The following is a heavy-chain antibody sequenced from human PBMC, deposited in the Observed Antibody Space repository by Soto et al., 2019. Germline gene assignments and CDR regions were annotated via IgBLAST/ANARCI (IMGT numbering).Heavy chain of an antibody. CDR1: GFVFSSFG. V-gene: IGHV3-33*01. D-gene: IGHD6-13*01. J-gene: IGHJ4*02. Sequence: GGSLRLSCAASGFVFSSFGMHWVRQAPGKGLEWVTMIWYDGSNRYYADSVKGRFTISRDNSRNTVYLQMNSLRAEDTAVYYCARDLLGSAGHFDYWGQGTLVTVSS. CDR2: IWYDGSNR. CDR3: ARDLLGSAGHFDY.